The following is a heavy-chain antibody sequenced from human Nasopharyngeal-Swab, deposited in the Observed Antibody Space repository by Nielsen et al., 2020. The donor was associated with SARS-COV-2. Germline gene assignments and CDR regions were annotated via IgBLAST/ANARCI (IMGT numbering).Heavy chain of an antibody. V-gene: IGHV4-59*01. J-gene: IGHJ4*02. CDR3: ARAGVGIFGVVTAFDY. D-gene: IGHD3-3*01. CDR1: GGSISSYY. CDR2: IYYSGST. Sequence: SETLSLTCTVSGGSISSYYWSWIRQPPAKGLEWIGYIYYSGSTYYNPSLKSRVTISLDTSKNQFSLKLSSVTAADTAVYYCARAGVGIFGVVTAFDYWGQGTLVTVSP.